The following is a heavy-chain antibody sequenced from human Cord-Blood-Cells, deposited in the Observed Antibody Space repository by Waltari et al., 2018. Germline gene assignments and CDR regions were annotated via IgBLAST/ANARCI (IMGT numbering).Heavy chain of an antibody. Sequence: EVQLVESGGGLVKPGGSLRLSCAASGFTFSSYSMNWVRQAPGKGLEGVSSISSSSSYIYYADSVKGRFTISRDNAKNSLYLQMNSLRAEDTAVYYCARDSGYYYFDYWGQGTLVTVSS. D-gene: IGHD3-22*01. CDR1: GFTFSSYS. V-gene: IGHV3-21*01. CDR3: ARDSGYYYFDY. CDR2: ISSSSSYI. J-gene: IGHJ4*02.